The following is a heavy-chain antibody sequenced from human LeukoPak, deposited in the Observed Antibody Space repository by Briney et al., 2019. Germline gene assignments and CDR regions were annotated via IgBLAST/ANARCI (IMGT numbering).Heavy chain of an antibody. CDR1: GYSISSGYL. V-gene: IGHV4-38-2*02. CDR2: TYHGGTT. D-gene: IGHD2-21*02. J-gene: IGHJ4*02. Sequence: SETLSLTCTVSGYSISSGYLWGWIRQPPGKGLYGIGSTYHGGTTYSNPSLKSRVIISEDTSKNQFSLKLSSVTAADTAVYYCARGSGDWTYYFDYWGQGTLVTVSS. CDR3: ARGSGDWTYYFDY.